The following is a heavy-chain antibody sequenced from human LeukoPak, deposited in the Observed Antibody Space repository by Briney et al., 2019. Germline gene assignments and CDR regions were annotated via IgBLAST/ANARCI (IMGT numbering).Heavy chain of an antibody. CDR3: AQSLGSNTWMGNWFDP. J-gene: IGHJ5*02. CDR2: IYYTGRT. V-gene: IGHV4-39*01. D-gene: IGHD6-13*01. CDR1: GGSITSSGHS. Sequence: SETLSLTCTVSGGSITSSGHSWGWIRQPPGKGLEWTGTIYYTGRTYYNPSLQSRITISVDTSRNQFSLKLSSVTAADTAVYCCAQSLGSNTWMGNWFDPWGQGTLVTVSS.